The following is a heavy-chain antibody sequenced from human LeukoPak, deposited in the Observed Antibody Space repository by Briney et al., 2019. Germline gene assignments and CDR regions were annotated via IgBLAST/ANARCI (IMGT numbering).Heavy chain of an antibody. D-gene: IGHD4-23*01. CDR1: GGTFSSYA. V-gene: IGHV1-69*04. CDR3: ARDKGGPTVVKDRAFDI. J-gene: IGHJ3*02. Sequence: ASVKVSCKASGGTFSSYAISWVRQAPGQGLEWMGRIIPILGIANYAQKFQGRVTITADKSTSTAYMELSSLRSEDTAVYYCARDKGGPTVVKDRAFDIWGQGTMVTVSS. CDR2: IIPILGIA.